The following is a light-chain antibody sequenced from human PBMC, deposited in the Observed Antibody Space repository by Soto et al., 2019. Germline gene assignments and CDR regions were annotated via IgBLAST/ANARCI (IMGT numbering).Light chain of an antibody. CDR3: QQYGTSPLT. Sequence: EIVLTQSPGTLSLSPGERATLSCRASQSVSSSFLAWYQQHPGQAPRLLIYGASSRATGTPDRFSGSGSGTDFTLTSSRREPEDVAVYYCQQYGTSPLTFGEGTKVEIK. J-gene: IGKJ4*01. V-gene: IGKV3-20*01. CDR1: QSVSSSF. CDR2: GAS.